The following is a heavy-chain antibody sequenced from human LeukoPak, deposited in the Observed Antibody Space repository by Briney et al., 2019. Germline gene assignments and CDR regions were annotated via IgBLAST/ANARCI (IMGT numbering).Heavy chain of an antibody. Sequence: GASVKVSCKASGYTFTGYHMHWVRQAPGQGLEWMGWINPNTGDTNYAQKFQGRVTMTRDTSISAAYMELSWLRAEDTAVYYCARDPIWEDGFNYGQFDYWGQGTLVTVSS. CDR1: GYTFTGYH. D-gene: IGHD5-24*01. CDR2: INPNTGDT. CDR3: ARDPIWEDGFNYGQFDY. V-gene: IGHV1-2*02. J-gene: IGHJ4*02.